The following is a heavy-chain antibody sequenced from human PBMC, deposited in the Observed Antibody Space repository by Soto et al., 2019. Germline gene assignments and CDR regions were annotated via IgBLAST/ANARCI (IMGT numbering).Heavy chain of an antibody. V-gene: IGHV3-48*01. Sequence: GGSLRLSSETSGLTFSSYSMNCVRQAPGKGLEWVSYISSSSSTIYYADSVKVRFTISRDNAKNSLYLQMNSLRAEDTAVYYCARDVCSGGSCYSPFDYWGQGT. CDR3: ARDVCSGGSCYSPFDY. J-gene: IGHJ4*02. CDR2: ISSSSSTI. CDR1: GLTFSSYS. D-gene: IGHD2-15*01.